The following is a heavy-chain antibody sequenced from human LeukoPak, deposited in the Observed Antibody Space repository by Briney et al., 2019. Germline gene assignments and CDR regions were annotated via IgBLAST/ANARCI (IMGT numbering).Heavy chain of an antibody. V-gene: IGHV3-7*01. CDR1: GFTFSSYW. CDR3: ARDLRDGYNLLDS. Sequence: GSLRLSCAASGFTFSSYWMSWVRPAPGKGLEWAANIKQDGSEKYNVDSVKGRFTISRDNAKNSLYLQMNSLRAEDTALYYCARDLRDGYNLLDSWGQGTLVTVSS. CDR2: IKQDGSEK. D-gene: IGHD5-24*01. J-gene: IGHJ4*02.